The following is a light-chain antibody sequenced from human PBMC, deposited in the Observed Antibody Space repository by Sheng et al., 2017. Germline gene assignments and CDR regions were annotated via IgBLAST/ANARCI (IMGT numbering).Light chain of an antibody. CDR1: QDVGTY. CDR2: AVS. Sequence: DIQMTQSPSSVSASVGDRVTITCRASQDVGTYLAWYQQAPGKAPNLLISAVSTLQSGVPARFSGSGSGTEFTLTISSLHPEDFTTYYCQQASGLPWTFGQGPRWKSN. J-gene: IGKJ1*01. V-gene: IGKV1-12*01. CDR3: QQASGLPWT.